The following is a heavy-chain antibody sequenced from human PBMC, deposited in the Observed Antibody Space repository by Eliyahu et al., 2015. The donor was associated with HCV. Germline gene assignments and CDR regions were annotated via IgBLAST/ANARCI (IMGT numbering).Heavy chain of an antibody. CDR2: VDDSGGT. CDR1: GGPPGPFTSRGYS. J-gene: IGHJ4*02. D-gene: IGHD3-10*01. V-gene: IGHV4-30-2*01. Sequence: QLQQSGSGLVTASQTLSLTCRVSGGPPGPFTSRGYSWGWIRQPPGKGLEWIIYVDDSGGTYHAPSLSGRVDISVDMFTNQFSLTLTSATAADTALYWCVRGVEFYYGSGMSFYYFDFWGLGTAVTVSS. CDR3: VRGVEFYYGSGMSFYYFDF.